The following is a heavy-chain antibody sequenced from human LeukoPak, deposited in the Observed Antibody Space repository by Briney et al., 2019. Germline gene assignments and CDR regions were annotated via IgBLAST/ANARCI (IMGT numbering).Heavy chain of an antibody. Sequence: PGGSLRLSCAASGFTFSSYSMNWVRQAPGKGLEWVSSISSISSYKYYADSVKGRFTISRDNAKNSLYLQMNSLIDEDTAVYYCARDQLGVANYWGQGTLVTVSS. CDR1: GFTFSSYS. V-gene: IGHV3-21*01. CDR3: ARDQLGVANY. D-gene: IGHD1-1*01. CDR2: ISSISSYK. J-gene: IGHJ4*02.